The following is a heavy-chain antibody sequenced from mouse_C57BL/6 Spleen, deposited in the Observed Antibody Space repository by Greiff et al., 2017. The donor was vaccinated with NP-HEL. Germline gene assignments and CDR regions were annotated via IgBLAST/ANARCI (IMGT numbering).Heavy chain of an antibody. V-gene: IGHV5-6*01. CDR1: GFTFSSYG. CDR3: GRLGYDGYYDYAMDY. CDR2: ISSGGSYT. D-gene: IGHD2-3*01. J-gene: IGHJ4*01. Sequence: DVQLVESGGDLVKPGGSLKLSCAASGFTFSSYGMSWVRQTPDKRLEWVATISSGGSYTYYPDSVKGRFTISRDNAKNTLYLQMSSLKSEDTAMYYCGRLGYDGYYDYAMDYWGQGTSVTVSS.